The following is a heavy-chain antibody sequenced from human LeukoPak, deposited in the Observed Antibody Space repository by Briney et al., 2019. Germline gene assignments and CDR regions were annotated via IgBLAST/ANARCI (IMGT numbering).Heavy chain of an antibody. Sequence: TGGSPRLSCAASGFTFSTYWMSWVRQAPGKGLEWVANIKEDGGEKNYVDSVKGRFTISRDNARNSLHLQMNSLRAEDTAMYYCATYSRSSGWFDPRGQGTLVTVSS. D-gene: IGHD4-11*01. J-gene: IGHJ5*02. CDR3: ATYSRSSGWFDP. CDR1: GFTFSTYW. V-gene: IGHV3-7*01. CDR2: IKEDGGEK.